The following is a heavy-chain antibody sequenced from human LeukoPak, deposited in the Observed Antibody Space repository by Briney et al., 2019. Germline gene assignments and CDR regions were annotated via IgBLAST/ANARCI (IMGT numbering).Heavy chain of an antibody. J-gene: IGHJ4*02. V-gene: IGHV4-39*01. CDR1: GGSISSSSYY. CDR2: IYYSGST. Sequence: SETLSLTCTVSGGSISSSSYYWGWIRQPPGKGLEWIGSIYYSGSTYYNPSLKSRVTISVDTSKNQFSLKLSSVTAADTAVYYCARHGITIESRYFDYWGQGTLVTVSS. D-gene: IGHD3-10*01. CDR3: ARHGITIESRYFDY.